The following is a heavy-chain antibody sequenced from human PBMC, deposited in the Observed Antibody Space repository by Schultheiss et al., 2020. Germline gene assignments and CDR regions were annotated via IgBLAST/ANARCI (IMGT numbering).Heavy chain of an antibody. CDR3: ARDRGREWELLFHY. CDR1: GGPFSRYA. CDR2: IIPLFGTA. V-gene: IGHV1-69*13. Sequence: SVKVSCKTSGGPFSRYAISWVRQAPGQGLEWMGGIIPLFGTAKYAQTFQGRVTISADESTSTAYMELSSLRSEDTAVYYCARDRGREWELLFHYWGQGTLVTVSS. J-gene: IGHJ4*02. D-gene: IGHD1-26*01.